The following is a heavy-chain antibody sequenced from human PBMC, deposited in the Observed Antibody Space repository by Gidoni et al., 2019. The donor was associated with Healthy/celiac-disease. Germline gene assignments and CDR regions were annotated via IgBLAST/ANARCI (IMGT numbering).Heavy chain of an antibody. J-gene: IGHJ5*02. CDR3: ARVVDDYTNPNWFDP. V-gene: IGHV4-61*01. Sequence: QVQLQESGPGLVKPSETLSLTCTVSGGSVSSGSYYWSWIRQPPGKGLEWIGYIYYSGSTNYNPSLKSRVTISVDTSKNQFSLKLSSVTAADTAVYYCARVVDDYTNPNWFDPWGQGTLVTVSS. CDR1: GGSVSSGSYY. D-gene: IGHD4-4*01. CDR2: IYYSGST.